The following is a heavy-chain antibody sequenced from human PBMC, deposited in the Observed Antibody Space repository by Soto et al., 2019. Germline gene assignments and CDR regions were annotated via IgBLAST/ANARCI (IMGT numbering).Heavy chain of an antibody. Sequence: ASVKVSCTASGYAFTSYGISWVRHAPGQGLEWMGWISAYNGNTNYAQKLQGRVTMTTDTSPSTAYMELRSLRCDDTAGYYCARDRPVVVGAATPGIWFDPWGQGTLVTVSS. CDR3: ARDRPVVVGAATPGIWFDP. D-gene: IGHD2-15*01. CDR1: GYAFTSYG. V-gene: IGHV1-18*01. J-gene: IGHJ5*02. CDR2: ISAYNGNT.